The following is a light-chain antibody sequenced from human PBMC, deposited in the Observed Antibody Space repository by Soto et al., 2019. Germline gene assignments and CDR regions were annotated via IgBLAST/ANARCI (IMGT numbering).Light chain of an antibody. Sequence: IVMTQSPATLSVSPGDRATLSCRASQSVSINLAWYQQKPGQVPRLLIYAASTRATGIPARFSGSGSETEFTLTISSLQSEDFAVYYCQQYNNWPPLTFGGGTKVDIK. CDR3: QQYNNWPPLT. CDR2: AAS. V-gene: IGKV3-15*01. J-gene: IGKJ4*01. CDR1: QSVSIN.